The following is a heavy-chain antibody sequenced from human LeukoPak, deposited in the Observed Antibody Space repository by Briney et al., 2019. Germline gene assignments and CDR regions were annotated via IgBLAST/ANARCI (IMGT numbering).Heavy chain of an antibody. Sequence: GGSVSLSCGASRFTLRVYYVRWLRQARGRGLEWISYIGTSDTHTYYADSVKGRFTISRDNAKNSLFLQMDSLTADDTAMYYCAREGRLDYWGQGTLVTVSS. D-gene: IGHD1-1*01. CDR1: RFTLRVYY. CDR2: IGTSDTHT. J-gene: IGHJ4*02. CDR3: AREGRLDY. V-gene: IGHV3-11*01.